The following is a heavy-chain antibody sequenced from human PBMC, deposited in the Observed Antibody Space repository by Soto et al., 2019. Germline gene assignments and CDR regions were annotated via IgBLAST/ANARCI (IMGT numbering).Heavy chain of an antibody. CDR1: GFTFSSNG. V-gene: IGHV3-30*03. CDR3: ARWVGGSMFDNSGKYDS. Sequence: QVQLVESGGGVVQPGRSLRLTCAASGFTFSSNGMHWVRQPPGKGLEWVALIAYDGSKTYYGDSVRGRFTISRDNSENTLFLQMTSLRAEATAVYYCARWVGGSMFDNSGKYDSWGQGTLVTVSS. J-gene: IGHJ5*01. D-gene: IGHD3-22*01. CDR2: IAYDGSKT.